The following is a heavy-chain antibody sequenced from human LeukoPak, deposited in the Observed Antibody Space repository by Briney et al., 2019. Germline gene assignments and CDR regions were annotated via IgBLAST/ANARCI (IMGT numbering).Heavy chain of an antibody. CDR1: GFTFSVYW. V-gene: IGHV3-7*01. D-gene: IGHD3-10*01. Sequence: GGSLRLSCAASGFTFSVYWMSWVRQAPGKGLEWVANIKEDGSEQYYVDSVKGRFTISRDNAKNSLYLQMNSLRAEHTAVYYCARDYGSGSYYNTAYWGQGTLVTVSS. J-gene: IGHJ4*02. CDR3: ARDYGSGSYYNTAY. CDR2: IKEDGSEQ.